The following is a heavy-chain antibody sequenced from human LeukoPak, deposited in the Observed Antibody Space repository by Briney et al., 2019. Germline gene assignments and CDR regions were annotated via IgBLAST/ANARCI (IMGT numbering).Heavy chain of an antibody. D-gene: IGHD3-22*01. CDR2: IYYSGST. Sequence: SETLSLTCAVYGGSFSGCYWSWIRQHPGKGLEWIGYIYYSGSTYYNPSLKSRVTISVDTSKNQFSLKLSSVTAADTAVYYCARSDSSGYYFDYWGQGTLVTVSS. CDR3: ARSDSSGYYFDY. CDR1: GGSFSGCY. V-gene: IGHV4-31*11. J-gene: IGHJ4*02.